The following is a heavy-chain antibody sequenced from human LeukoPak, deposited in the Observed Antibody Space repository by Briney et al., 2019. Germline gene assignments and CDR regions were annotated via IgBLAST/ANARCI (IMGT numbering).Heavy chain of an antibody. Sequence: ASVKVSCKASGYTFTGYYMHWVRQAPGQGLEWMGWVNPNSGGTNYAQKFQGRVTMTRDTSISTAYMELSRLRSDDTAVYYCASETITIFGVVPNFDYWGQGTLVTVSS. CDR3: ASETITIFGVVPNFDY. CDR2: VNPNSGGT. CDR1: GYTFTGYY. J-gene: IGHJ4*02. D-gene: IGHD3-3*01. V-gene: IGHV1-2*02.